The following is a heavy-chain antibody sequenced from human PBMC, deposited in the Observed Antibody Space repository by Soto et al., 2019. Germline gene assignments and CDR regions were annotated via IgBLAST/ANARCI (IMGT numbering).Heavy chain of an antibody. D-gene: IGHD4-17*01. CDR2: ISYSGTT. J-gene: IGHJ4*02. V-gene: IGHV4-30-4*01. CDR1: GGSISSGNYY. CDR3: ATMGTAVTGLYYFDY. Sequence: SETLSLTCTVSGGSISSGNYYWSWIRQPPGKGLEWIGFISYSGTTHYSASLRSRVSISVDTSKNQFSLDLSSVTAADTAVYYCATMGTAVTGLYYFDYWGQGTLVTVSS.